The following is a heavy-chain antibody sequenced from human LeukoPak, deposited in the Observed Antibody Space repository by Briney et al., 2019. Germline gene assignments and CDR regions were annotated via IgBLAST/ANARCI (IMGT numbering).Heavy chain of an antibody. J-gene: IGHJ4*02. CDR2: IYHSGNT. CDR3: ARVRKLPLEWDLIDF. Sequence: SETPSLTCTVSGVSISSGGYYWTWIRQRPGEALEWIGYIYHSGNTYYNPSLMSRIVLSVDTFKSQFSLKVTSVTAADTALYYCARVRKLPLEWDLIDFWGQGTLVTVSS. D-gene: IGHD1-1*01. CDR1: GVSISSGGYY. V-gene: IGHV4-31*03.